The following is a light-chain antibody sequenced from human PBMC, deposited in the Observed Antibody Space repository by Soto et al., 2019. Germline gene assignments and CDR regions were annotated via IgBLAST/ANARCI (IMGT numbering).Light chain of an antibody. J-gene: IGLJ1*01. CDR2: DNN. V-gene: IGLV1-51*01. CDR3: GAWDSSLACYV. Sequence: QSVLTQPPSVSAAPGQKVTISCSGSSSNIGNNYVSWYQQLPGTAPKLLIYDNNKRPSGNLDRFSGSKSGSSATLGITGLQTGDEADYYCGAWDSSLACYVFGGGTKLTVL. CDR1: SSNIGNNY.